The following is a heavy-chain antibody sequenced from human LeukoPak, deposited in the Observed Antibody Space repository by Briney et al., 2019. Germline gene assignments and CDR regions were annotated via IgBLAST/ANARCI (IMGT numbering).Heavy chain of an antibody. CDR3: AKGKGIQLWFRTPFDY. D-gene: IGHD5-18*01. V-gene: IGHV3-23*01. Sequence: GGSLRLSCAASGFTFSSYAMSWVRQAPGKGLEWVSAISGSGGSTYYADSVKGRFTISRDNSKNTLYLQMNSLRAEDTAVYYCAKGKGIQLWFRTPFDYWGQGTLVTASS. CDR1: GFTFSSYA. CDR2: ISGSGGST. J-gene: IGHJ4*02.